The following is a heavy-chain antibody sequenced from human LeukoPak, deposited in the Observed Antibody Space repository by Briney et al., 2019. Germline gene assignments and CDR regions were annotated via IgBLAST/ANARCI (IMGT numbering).Heavy chain of an antibody. V-gene: IGHV3-9*01. Sequence: GGSLRLSCAASGFTFDDYAMHWVRQAPGKGLEWVSGISWNSGSIGYADSVKGRFTISRDNAKNSLYLQMNSLRAEDTALYYCAKDMEPIIVGATTFDYWGQGTLVTVSS. CDR1: GFTFDDYA. J-gene: IGHJ4*02. CDR2: ISWNSGSI. D-gene: IGHD1-26*01. CDR3: AKDMEPIIVGATTFDY.